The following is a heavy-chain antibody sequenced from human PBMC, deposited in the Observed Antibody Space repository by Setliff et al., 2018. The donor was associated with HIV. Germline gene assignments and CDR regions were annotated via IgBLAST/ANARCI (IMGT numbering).Heavy chain of an antibody. V-gene: IGHV4-39*02. Sequence: LSLTCTVSGGSITSTTYYWGWIRQPPGEGLEWIGTIHYTGNTYHNPSLKSRVTISVEASKNQISLKLTAVTAADSAVYYCAREGDGIDFWGQGTLVTVSS. CDR1: GGSITSTTYY. J-gene: IGHJ4*02. CDR2: IHYTGNT. D-gene: IGHD2-21*02. CDR3: AREGDGIDF.